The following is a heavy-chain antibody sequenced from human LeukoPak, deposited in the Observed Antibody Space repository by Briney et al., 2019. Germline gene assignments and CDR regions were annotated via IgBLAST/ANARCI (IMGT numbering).Heavy chain of an antibody. CDR1: GFTFSTYT. CDR3: ARAPRAYCSTTGSCFQDY. CDR2: ISTSGGST. D-gene: IGHD2-2*01. J-gene: IGHJ4*02. V-gene: IGHV3-23*01. Sequence: GGSLRLSCAASGFTFSTYTMSWVRQAPEKGLEWVSAISTSGGSTYYADSVKGRFTISRDNSKNTLYLQMNSLRAEDTAVYYCARAPRAYCSTTGSCFQDYWGQGTLVTVSS.